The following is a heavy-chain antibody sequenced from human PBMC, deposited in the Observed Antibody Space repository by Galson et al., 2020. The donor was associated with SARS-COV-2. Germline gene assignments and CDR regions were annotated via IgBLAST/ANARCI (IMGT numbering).Heavy chain of an antibody. CDR1: GFTFSSYG. Sequence: GESLKISCAASGFTFSSYGMHWVRQAPGKGLEWVAVISYDGSNKYYADSVKGRFTISRDNSKNTLYLQMNSLRAEDTAVYYCAKAEGFIVVVPALNNPDYWGQGTLVTVSS. D-gene: IGHD2-2*01. CDR3: AKAEGFIVVVPALNNPDY. J-gene: IGHJ4*02. V-gene: IGHV3-30*18. CDR2: ISYDGSNK.